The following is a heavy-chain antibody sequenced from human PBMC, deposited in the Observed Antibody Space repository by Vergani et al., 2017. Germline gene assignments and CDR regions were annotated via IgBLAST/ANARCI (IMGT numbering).Heavy chain of an antibody. D-gene: IGHD3-10*01. J-gene: IGHJ4*02. V-gene: IGHV3-15*01. CDR3: TTGLLLWFGELETVDY. CDR2: IKSKTDGGTT. Sequence: EVQLVESGGGLVKPGGSLRLSCAASGFTFSNAWMSWVRQAPGKGLEWVGRIKSKTDGGTTDYAAPLKGIFTISRVDAKNTLYLQMKSLKTEDTAVYYCTTGLLLWFGELETVDYGGQGTLVTVSS. CDR1: GFTFSNAW.